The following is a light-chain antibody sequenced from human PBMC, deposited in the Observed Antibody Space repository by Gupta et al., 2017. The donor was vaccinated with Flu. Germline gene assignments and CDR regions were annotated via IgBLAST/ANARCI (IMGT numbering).Light chain of an antibody. J-gene: IGKJ4*01. CDR2: GAS. Sequence: DIVMTQSPDSLAVSLGETATINGKSSQSILYSSTNNNYLTWFQQKPGQPPKLLIYGASTRESGVPDRFSGSGSGTDFTLTISSLQAEDVAVYYCQQYYISPLTFGGGTKVEIK. CDR3: QQYYISPLT. V-gene: IGKV4-1*01. CDR1: QSILYSSTNNNY.